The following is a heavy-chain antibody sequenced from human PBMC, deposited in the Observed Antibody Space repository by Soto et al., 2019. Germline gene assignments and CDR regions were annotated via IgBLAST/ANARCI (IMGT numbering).Heavy chain of an antibody. CDR1: GYTFTSYG. CDR3: AAGGYGYSGYDYPYSGSYQGVLAFET. D-gene: IGHD5-12*01. CDR2: ISAYNGNT. J-gene: IGHJ3*02. Sequence: ASVKVSCKASGYTFTSYGISWVRQAPGQGLEWMGWISAYNGNTNYAQKLQGRVTMTTDTSTSAAYMELRSLRSDDTAVYYCAAGGYGYSGYDYPYSGSYQGVLAFETWGQGTMVTVS. V-gene: IGHV1-18*01.